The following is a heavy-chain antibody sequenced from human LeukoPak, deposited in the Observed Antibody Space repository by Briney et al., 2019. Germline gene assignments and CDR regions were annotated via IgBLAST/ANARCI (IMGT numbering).Heavy chain of an antibody. J-gene: IGHJ4*02. CDR3: ARMASRDGDDVGY. V-gene: IGHV1-69*04. D-gene: IGHD4-17*01. CDR1: GYTFTSYG. CDR2: IIPILGIA. Sequence: SVKVSCKASGYTFTSYGISWVRQAPGQGLEWMGRIIPILGIANYAQKFQGRVTITADKSTSTAYMELSSLRSEDTAVYYCARMASRDGDDVGYWGQGTLVTVSS.